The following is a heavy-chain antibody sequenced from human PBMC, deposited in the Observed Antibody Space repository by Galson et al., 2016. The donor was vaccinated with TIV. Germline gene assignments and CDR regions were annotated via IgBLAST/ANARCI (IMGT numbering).Heavy chain of an antibody. V-gene: IGHV5-51*01. CDR1: GSSFTRDW. CDR2: IHPGDSDT. CDR3: AKQLDFDQRVLDAFHI. Sequence: QSGAEATKPGESLKISCKGSGSSFTRDWIAWVRQMPGKGLELMAVIHPGDSDTRYSPSFQGQVSISAVRSISTAYLQWSSLKASDTAMYYCAKQLDFDQRVLDAFHIWGQGTLLPVSS. D-gene: IGHD3-9*01. J-gene: IGHJ3*02.